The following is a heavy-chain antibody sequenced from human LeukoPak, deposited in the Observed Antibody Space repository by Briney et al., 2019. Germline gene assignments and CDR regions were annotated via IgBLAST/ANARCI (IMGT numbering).Heavy chain of an antibody. J-gene: IGHJ4*02. CDR2: ISSSSSYI. D-gene: IGHD4-17*01. Sequence: GGSLRLSCEASGFTFSSYSMNWVRQAPGKGLEWASSISSSSSYIYYADSVKGRSTISRDNAKNSLYLQMNSLRAEDTAVYYCARGRHGDYHWGQGILVTVSS. CDR1: GFTFSSYS. CDR3: ARGRHGDYH. V-gene: IGHV3-21*01.